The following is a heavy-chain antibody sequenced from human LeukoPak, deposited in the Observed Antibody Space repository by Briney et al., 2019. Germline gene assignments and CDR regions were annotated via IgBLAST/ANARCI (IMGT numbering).Heavy chain of an antibody. CDR1: GYTFTSYG. V-gene: IGHV1-18*01. CDR3: ARALIAVADEYNWFDP. CDR2: ISAYNGNT. J-gene: IGHJ5*02. Sequence: ASVKVSCKASGYTFTSYGISWVRQAPGQGLEWMGWISAYNGNTNYAQKLQGRATMTTDTSTSTAYMELRSLRSDDTAVYYCARALIAVADEYNWFDPWGQGTLVTVSS. D-gene: IGHD6-19*01.